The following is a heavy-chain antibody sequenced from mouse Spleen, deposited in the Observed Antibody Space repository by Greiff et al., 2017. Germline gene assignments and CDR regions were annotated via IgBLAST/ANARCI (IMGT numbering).Heavy chain of an antibody. V-gene: IGHV5-16*01. CDR3: ARGDYYYGSKGDYFDY. D-gene: IGHD1-1*01. CDR2: INYDGSST. J-gene: IGHJ2*01. CDR1: GFTFSDYY. Sequence: DVKLVESEGGLVQPGSSMKLSCTASGFTFSDYYMAWVRQVPEKGLEWVANINYDGSSTYYLDSLKSRFIISRDNAKNILYLQMSSLKSEDTATYYCARGDYYYGSKGDYFDYWGQGTTLTVSS.